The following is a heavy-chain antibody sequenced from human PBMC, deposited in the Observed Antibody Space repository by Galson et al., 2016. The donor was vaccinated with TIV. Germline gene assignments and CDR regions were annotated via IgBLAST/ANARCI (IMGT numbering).Heavy chain of an antibody. J-gene: IGHJ4*02. V-gene: IGHV1-8*02. CDR2: MNPGSGNA. CDR1: GYTFADFD. D-gene: IGHD4-17*01. Sequence: SVKVSCKASGYTFADFDINWVRQATGQGLEWMGWMNPGSGNAGSAEKYRGSITMTRDTSQRIVYMELTSLRSEDTAVYFCARSGDYGDHWGQGTLVTVSS. CDR3: ARSGDYGDH.